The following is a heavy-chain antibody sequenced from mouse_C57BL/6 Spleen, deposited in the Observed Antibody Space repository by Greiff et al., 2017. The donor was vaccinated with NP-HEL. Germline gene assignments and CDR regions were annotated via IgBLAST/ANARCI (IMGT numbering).Heavy chain of an antibody. V-gene: IGHV1-19*01. Sequence: VHVKQSGPVLVKPGASVKMSCKASGYTFTDYYMNWVKQSHGKSLEWIGVINPYNGGTSYNQKFKGKATLTVDKSSSTAYMELNSLTSEDSAVYYCARPYYGNSAFDYWGQGTTLTVSS. CDR1: GYTFTDYY. CDR2: INPYNGGT. D-gene: IGHD2-10*01. CDR3: ARPYYGNSAFDY. J-gene: IGHJ2*01.